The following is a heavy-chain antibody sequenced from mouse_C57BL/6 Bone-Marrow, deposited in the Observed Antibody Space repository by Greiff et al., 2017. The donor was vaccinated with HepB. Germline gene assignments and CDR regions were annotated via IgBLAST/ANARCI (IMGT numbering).Heavy chain of an antibody. CDR2: IYPRDGST. CDR3: ARDYYGSSYYFDY. D-gene: IGHD1-1*01. CDR1: GYTFTSYD. V-gene: IGHV1-85*01. J-gene: IGHJ2*01. Sequence: QVQLQQSGPELVKPGASVKLSCKASGYTFTSYDINWVKQRPGQGLEWIGWIYPRDGSTKYNEKFKGKATLTVDTSSSTAYMELLSLTSEDSAVYCCARDYYGSSYYFDYWGQGTTLTVSS.